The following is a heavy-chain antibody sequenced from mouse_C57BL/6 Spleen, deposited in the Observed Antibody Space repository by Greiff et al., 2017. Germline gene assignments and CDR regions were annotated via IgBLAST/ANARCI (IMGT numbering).Heavy chain of an antibody. J-gene: IGHJ3*01. CDR1: GFTFSDFY. CDR3: ARDAYGSSVFAY. CDR2: SRNKANDYTT. Sequence: EVQLVESGGGLVQSGRSLRLSCATSGFTFSDFYMEWVRQAPGKGLEWIAASRNKANDYTTEYSASVKGRFIVSRDTSQSILYLQMNALRAEDTAIYYCARDAYGSSVFAYWGQGTLVTVSA. V-gene: IGHV7-1*01. D-gene: IGHD1-1*01.